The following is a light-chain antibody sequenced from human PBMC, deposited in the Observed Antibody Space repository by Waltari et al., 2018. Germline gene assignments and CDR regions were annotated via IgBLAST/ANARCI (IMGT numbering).Light chain of an antibody. J-gene: IGKJ2*01. CDR3: QQYYSTPRT. CDR2: WAS. CDR1: QSVLYSSNNKNY. V-gene: IGKV4-1*01. Sequence: DIVMTQSPDSLAVSLGERATLNCKYSQSVLYSSNNKNYLAWYQQKPGQPPKLLIYWASTRESGVPDRFSGSGSGTDFTLTISSLQAEDVAVYYCQQYYSTPRTFGQGTKLEIK.